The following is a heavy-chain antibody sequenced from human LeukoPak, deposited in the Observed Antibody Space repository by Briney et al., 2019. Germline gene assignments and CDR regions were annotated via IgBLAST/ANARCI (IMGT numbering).Heavy chain of an antibody. CDR3: ARSGWATALGY. J-gene: IGHJ4*02. Sequence: ASETLSLTCTVSGGSISSGGYYWSWIRQHPGKGLEWIGEINHSGSTNYNPSLKSRVTISVDTSKNQFSLKLSSVTAADTAVYYCARSGWATALGYWGQGTLVTVSS. V-gene: IGHV4-31*03. CDR2: INHSGST. CDR1: GGSISSGGYY. D-gene: IGHD5-24*01.